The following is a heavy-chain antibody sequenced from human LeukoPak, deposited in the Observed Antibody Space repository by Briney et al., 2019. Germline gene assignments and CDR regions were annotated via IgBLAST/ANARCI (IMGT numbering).Heavy chain of an antibody. CDR1: GYTFTSYG. D-gene: IGHD3-3*01. Sequence: ASVKVSCKASGYTFTSYGISWVRQAPGQGLEWMGWISAYNGNTNYAQKLQGRVTMTTDTSTSTAYMELRSLRSDDTAVYYCARGQDDFWSGYYPYYYYMDVWGKGTTVTVSS. CDR3: ARGQDDFWSGYYPYYYYMDV. V-gene: IGHV1-18*01. CDR2: ISAYNGNT. J-gene: IGHJ6*03.